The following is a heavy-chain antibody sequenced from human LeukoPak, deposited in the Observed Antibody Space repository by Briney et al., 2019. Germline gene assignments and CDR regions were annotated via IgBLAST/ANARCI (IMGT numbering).Heavy chain of an antibody. CDR1: GFTFSSYW. Sequence: GGSLRLSCAASGFTFSSYWMHWVRQAPGKGLVWVSRINSDGSSTSYADSVKGRFTISRDNSKNTLYLQMNSLRAEDTAVYYCAKDYYDSSGYYYLAFDIWGQGTMVTVSS. V-gene: IGHV3-74*01. D-gene: IGHD3-22*01. CDR2: INSDGSST. CDR3: AKDYYDSSGYYYLAFDI. J-gene: IGHJ3*02.